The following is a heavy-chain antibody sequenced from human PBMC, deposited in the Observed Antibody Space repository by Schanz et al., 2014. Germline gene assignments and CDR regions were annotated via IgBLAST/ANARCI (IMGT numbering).Heavy chain of an antibody. CDR1: GFTLSNYA. V-gene: IGHV3-23*04. CDR3: AKAADWPVTRFDP. CDR2: LSEGGGGT. J-gene: IGHJ5*02. Sequence: EVQLVESGGGLAQPGGSLRLSCAASGFTLSNYAMSWVRQAPGKGLEWVSALSEGGGGTHYADSVRGRFTISSDSSKNTLYLQMSSLRADDTAVYYCAKAADWPVTRFDPWGQGTLXTVSS. D-gene: IGHD3-9*01.